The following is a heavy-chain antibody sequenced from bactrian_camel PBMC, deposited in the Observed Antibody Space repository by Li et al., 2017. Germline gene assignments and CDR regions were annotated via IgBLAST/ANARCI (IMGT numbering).Heavy chain of an antibody. D-gene: IGHD3*01. Sequence: HVQLVESGGGSVQAGGSLRLSCAASGYTYSSYCMGWFRQAPGKEREGVAAIDRDGSSIYVDSVKGRFTISQDNANNTLYLQMSSLKPEDTAMYYCAADSPTYDCYSGLIDGYRYWGQGTQVTVS. V-gene: IGHV3S55*01. CDR1: GYTYSSYC. CDR2: IDRDGSS. J-gene: IGHJ4*01. CDR3: AADSPTYDCYSGLIDGYRY.